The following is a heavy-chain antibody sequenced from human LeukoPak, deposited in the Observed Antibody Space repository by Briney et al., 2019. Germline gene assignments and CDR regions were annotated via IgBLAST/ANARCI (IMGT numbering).Heavy chain of an antibody. CDR1: GYTFTNYG. CDR2: ISPYNGNT. J-gene: IGHJ6*03. V-gene: IGHV1-18*01. CDR3: ARRYSGYESLGYYYYMDV. D-gene: IGHD5-12*01. Sequence: SVKVSCKTSGYTFTNYGISWVRQAPGQGLEWMGWISPYNGNTIYAQKLQGRVTVTTDTSTSTADMELSRLRSDDTAAYYCARRYSGYESLGYYYYMDVWGKGTTVTVSS.